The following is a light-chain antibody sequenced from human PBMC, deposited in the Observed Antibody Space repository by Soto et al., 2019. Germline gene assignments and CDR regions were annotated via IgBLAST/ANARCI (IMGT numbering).Light chain of an antibody. CDR2: GAS. V-gene: IGKV3-20*01. J-gene: IGKJ2*01. CDR3: QQYGTSPMYT. CDR1: QSVRSSN. Sequence: EIVLTQSPGTLSLSPGERATLSCRASQSVRSSNLAWYQQKPGQAPRLLIYGASSRATGIPDRFSDSGSGTDFTLTINRLEPEDFAVYYCQQYGTSPMYTFGQGTKLEIK.